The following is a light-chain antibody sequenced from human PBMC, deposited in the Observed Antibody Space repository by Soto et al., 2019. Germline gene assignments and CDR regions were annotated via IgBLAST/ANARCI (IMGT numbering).Light chain of an antibody. V-gene: IGKV1-39*01. CDR2: AAS. Sequence: DIQMTHSPSTLSLPVGYRVTITCRASQSISNHLNWYQQKPGKAPKLLTFAASSLQSGVPSRFSGSRSGPDFTLTISSLQPEDFATYYCQQSYSSPPTFGQGTKVDIK. CDR1: QSISNH. J-gene: IGKJ1*01. CDR3: QQSYSSPPT.